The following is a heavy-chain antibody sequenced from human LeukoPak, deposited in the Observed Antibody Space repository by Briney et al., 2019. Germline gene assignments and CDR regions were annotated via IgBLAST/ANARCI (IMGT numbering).Heavy chain of an antibody. CDR1: GFSFSSLR. CDR2: ISSDGGST. V-gene: IGHV3-64D*06. J-gene: IGHJ4*02. CDR3: VNQISGWVY. Sequence: GGSLRLSCSAPGFSFSSLRMHWVRQAPGKGLEYVSGISSDGGSTYYADSVKGRFTISRDNSKNTLFLQVSSLRPEDTAVYYCVNQISGWVYWGRGTLVTVSS. D-gene: IGHD6-19*01.